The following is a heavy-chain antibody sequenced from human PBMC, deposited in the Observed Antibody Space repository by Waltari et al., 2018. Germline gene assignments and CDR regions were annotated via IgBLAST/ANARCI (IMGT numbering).Heavy chain of an antibody. CDR1: GGSTSSGSYY. Sequence: QVQLQESGPGLVKPSQTLSLTCSVSGGSTSSGSYYWTWIRQPAGKPLEWSGHIYTSGITKYNPSLKSRVTISVDTSKNQFSLKLSSVTAADTAVYYCARGSVLGDYFDYWGQGTLVTVSS. V-gene: IGHV4-61*09. D-gene: IGHD3-16*01. CDR2: IYTSGIT. J-gene: IGHJ4*02. CDR3: ARGSVLGDYFDY.